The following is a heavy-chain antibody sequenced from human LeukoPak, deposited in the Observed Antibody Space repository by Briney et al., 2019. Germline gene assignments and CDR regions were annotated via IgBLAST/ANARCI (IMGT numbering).Heavy chain of an antibody. V-gene: IGHV1-2*02. CDR3: ARERTTVVTLDYYYGMDV. Sequence: ASVKVSCKASGYTFTSYGISWVRQAPGQGLEWMGWINPNSGFTNYAQKFQGRVTMTRDTSISTAYMELSRLRSDDAAVYYCARERTTVVTLDYYYGMDVWGQGTTVTVSS. J-gene: IGHJ6*02. D-gene: IGHD4-23*01. CDR1: GYTFTSYG. CDR2: INPNSGFT.